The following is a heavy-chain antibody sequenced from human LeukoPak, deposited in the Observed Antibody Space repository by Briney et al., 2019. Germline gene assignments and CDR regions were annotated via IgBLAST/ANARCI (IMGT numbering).Heavy chain of an antibody. CDR1: GGSISSYY. J-gene: IGHJ2*01. CDR3: ARVSSSWYQDWYFDL. V-gene: IGHV4-4*07. D-gene: IGHD6-13*01. CDR2: IDTSGNT. Sequence: SETLSLTCTVSGGSISSYYWSWIRQPAGKGLEWIGRIDTSGNTNYKPSLKSRVTMSVDTSKNQFSLKLSSVTAADTAVYYCARVSSSWYQDWYFDLWGGGTLVTVSS.